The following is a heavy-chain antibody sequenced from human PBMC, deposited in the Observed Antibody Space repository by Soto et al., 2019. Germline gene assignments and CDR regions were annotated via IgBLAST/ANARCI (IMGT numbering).Heavy chain of an antibody. CDR3: ATDLGCGGDCYFTAY. CDR1: GYTFTSYA. V-gene: IGHV1-3*01. Sequence: ASVKVSCKASGYTFTSYAMHWVRQAPGQRLEWMGWINAGNGNTKYSQKFQGRVTITRDTSASTAYMELSSLRSEDTAVYYCATDLGCGGDCYFTAYWGQGTLVTVSS. CDR2: INAGNGNT. D-gene: IGHD2-21*02. J-gene: IGHJ4*02.